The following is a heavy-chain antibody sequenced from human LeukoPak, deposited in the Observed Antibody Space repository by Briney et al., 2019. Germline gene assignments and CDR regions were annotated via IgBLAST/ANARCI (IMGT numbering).Heavy chain of an antibody. CDR2: IKDDGSDR. Sequence: GGSLRLSCAASGFTFTNAWMSWVRQAPGKGLEWVATIKDDGSDRYYVDSVKGRFTISRDNAKNSLYLQMNSLRVEDTAVYYCVNLGYSDGGQGTLVTLSS. J-gene: IGHJ4*02. V-gene: IGHV3-7*01. D-gene: IGHD5-12*01. CDR1: GFTFTNAW. CDR3: VNLGYSD.